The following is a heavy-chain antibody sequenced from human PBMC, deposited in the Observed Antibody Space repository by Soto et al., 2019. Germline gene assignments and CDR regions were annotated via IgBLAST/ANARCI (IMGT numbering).Heavy chain of an antibody. CDR1: GFTFGSYA. D-gene: IGHD2-2*01. CDR3: ARDIVVVPPAGSFFDY. J-gene: IGHJ4*02. V-gene: IGHV3-23*01. CDR2: ISGSTGST. Sequence: GGSLRLACAVSGFTFGSYAMTWVLQGPEKGLEWVSVISGSTGSTYYADSVKGRFTISRDNSKNTLYLQMNSLRAEDTAVYYCARDIVVVPPAGSFFDYWGQGTLVTVSS.